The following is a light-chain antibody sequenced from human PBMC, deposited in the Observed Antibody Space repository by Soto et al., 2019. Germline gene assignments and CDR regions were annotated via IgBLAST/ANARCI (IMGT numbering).Light chain of an antibody. Sequence: ETVLTQSPGTLSLSPGERATLSCRASQNINSRYLAWYQQKPGQAPRLLIYGASNRATGIPDRCSGSGSGTEFTLTISRLEPEDFAVYYCQQYITSPPMYTFGQGTKLEIK. J-gene: IGKJ2*01. V-gene: IGKV3-20*01. CDR1: QNINSRY. CDR3: QQYITSPPMYT. CDR2: GAS.